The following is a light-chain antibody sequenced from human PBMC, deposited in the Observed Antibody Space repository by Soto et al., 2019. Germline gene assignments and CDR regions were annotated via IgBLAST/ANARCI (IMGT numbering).Light chain of an antibody. Sequence: QAVVTQPPSVSGAPGQRLTISCTGSSSNIGAGYDVHWYQQFPGTAPKLLIFSDINRPSGVPARISGSKSGTSASLAISGLRSEDEADYYCAAWDDRLSGLVFGRGTKLTVL. V-gene: IGLV1-40*01. CDR2: SDI. CDR1: SSNIGAGYD. J-gene: IGLJ2*01. CDR3: AAWDDRLSGLV.